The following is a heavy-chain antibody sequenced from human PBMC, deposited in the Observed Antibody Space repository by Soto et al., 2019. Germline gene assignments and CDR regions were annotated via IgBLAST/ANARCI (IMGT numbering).Heavy chain of an antibody. D-gene: IGHD3-3*01. V-gene: IGHV3-15*07. CDR3: TTAFGVVILSPYYFDY. J-gene: IGHJ4*02. CDR1: GFSFNNAW. CDR2: IKRKVDGGTI. Sequence: GGSLRLSCVASGFSFNNAWMFWVRQAPGRGLEWVGRIKRKVDGGTIDYATPMKGRFTISRDDSKNTLYLQMDSLRTEDTAVYYCTTAFGVVILSPYYFDYWGQGTLVTVSS.